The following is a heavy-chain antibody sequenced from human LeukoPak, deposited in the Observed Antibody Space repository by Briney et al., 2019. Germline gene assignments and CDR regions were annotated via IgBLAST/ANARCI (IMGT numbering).Heavy chain of an antibody. CDR3: AKDRSIVGARTARDDY. CDR2: ISYDGSNK. Sequence: GGSVRLSCAASGFTFSSYGMHWVRQAPGKGLEWVAVISYDGSNKYYADSVKGRFTISRDNSKNTLYLQMNSLRAEDTAVYYCAKDRSIVGARTARDDYWGQGTLVTVSS. V-gene: IGHV3-30*18. CDR1: GFTFSSYG. D-gene: IGHD1-26*01. J-gene: IGHJ4*02.